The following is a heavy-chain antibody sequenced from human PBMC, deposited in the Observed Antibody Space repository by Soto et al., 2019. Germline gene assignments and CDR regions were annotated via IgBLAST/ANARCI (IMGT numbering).Heavy chain of an antibody. CDR2: IIPIFGTA. Sequence: QVQLVQSGAEVKKPGSSVKVSCKASGGTFSSYAISWVRQAPGQGLEWMGGIIPIFGTANYAQKFQGRVTITADESTSTAYMELSSLRSEDTAVYYCASLRPITMVRGVITHYGTDVWGQGTTVTVSS. D-gene: IGHD3-10*01. CDR1: GGTFSSYA. J-gene: IGHJ6*02. CDR3: ASLRPITMVRGVITHYGTDV. V-gene: IGHV1-69*12.